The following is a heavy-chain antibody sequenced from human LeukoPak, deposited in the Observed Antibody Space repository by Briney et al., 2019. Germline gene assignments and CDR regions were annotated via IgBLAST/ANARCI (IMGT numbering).Heavy chain of an antibody. J-gene: IGHJ4*02. V-gene: IGHV3-23*01. D-gene: IGHD3-22*01. CDR3: AKGSYYDSSGSFYFDY. CDR2: ISGSGDNT. Sequence: GGSLRLSCAASGFTFSSYAMSWVRQARGKGLEWVSGISGSGDNTYYADSVKGRFTISRDNSKNTLYVQVSSLGTEDTAAYYCAKGSYYDSSGSFYFDYWGQGTLVTVSS. CDR1: GFTFSSYA.